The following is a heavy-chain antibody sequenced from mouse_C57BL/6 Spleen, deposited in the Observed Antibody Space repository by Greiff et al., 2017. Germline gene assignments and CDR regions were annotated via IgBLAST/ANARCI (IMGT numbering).Heavy chain of an antibody. J-gene: IGHJ3*01. V-gene: IGHV1-9*01. Sequence: QVQLQQSGAELMKPGASVTLSCKATGYTFTGYWIEWVKQRPGHGLEWIGEILLGSGSSNYNEKFKGKATFTADTSYNTAYMQLSSLATEDTAIYCSVRTGIGGPAGSADWRKGTLVTVAA. CDR2: ILLGSGSS. CDR3: VRTGIGGPAGSAD. CDR1: GYTFTGYW. D-gene: IGHD2-14*01.